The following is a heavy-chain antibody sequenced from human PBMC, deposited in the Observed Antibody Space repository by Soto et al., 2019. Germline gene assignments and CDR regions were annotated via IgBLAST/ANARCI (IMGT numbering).Heavy chain of an antibody. D-gene: IGHD4-17*01. CDR2: INSGNGNT. J-gene: IGHJ3*02. CDR1: GYTFTSYT. V-gene: IGHV1-3*05. CDR3: ARGHEYGGNSDAFDI. Sequence: QVQLVQSGAEEKKPGASVKVSCKASGYTFTSYTMHWVRQAPGQRLEWMGWINSGNGNTKYSQKFQGRVTITADQATTTAYMELSSLTSQDTAFYFCARGHEYGGNSDAFDIWGQGTMVTVSS.